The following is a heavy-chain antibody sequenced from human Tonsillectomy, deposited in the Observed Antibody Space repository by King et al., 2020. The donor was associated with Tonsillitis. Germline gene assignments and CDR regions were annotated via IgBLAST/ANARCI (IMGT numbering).Heavy chain of an antibody. CDR1: GYTFTNYA. J-gene: IGHJ3*02. CDR2: INTNTGNL. Sequence: VQLVESGSELKKPGASVKVSCTASGYTFTNYAMNWVRQAPGQGLEWMGWINTNTGNLKYAQGFTGRFVFSLDTSVSTAYLQISSLKAEDTAVYYCARDGRPSHDGFEIWGQGTMVTVAS. D-gene: IGHD1-1*01. CDR3: ARDGRPSHDGFEI. V-gene: IGHV7-4-1*02.